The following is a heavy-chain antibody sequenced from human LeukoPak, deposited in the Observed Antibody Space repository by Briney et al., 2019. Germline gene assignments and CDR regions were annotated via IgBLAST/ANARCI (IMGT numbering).Heavy chain of an antibody. V-gene: IGHV4-34*01. J-gene: IGHJ4*02. CDR3: ARVSCSSTSCYGKTIDY. D-gene: IGHD2-2*01. Sequence: PSETLSLTCAVYGGSFSGYYWNWIRQPPGKGLEWIGEINHSGSTNYNPSLKSRVTISVDTSKNQFSLKLSSVTAADTAVYYCARVSCSSTSCYGKTIDYWGQGTLVTVSS. CDR2: INHSGST. CDR1: GGSFSGYY.